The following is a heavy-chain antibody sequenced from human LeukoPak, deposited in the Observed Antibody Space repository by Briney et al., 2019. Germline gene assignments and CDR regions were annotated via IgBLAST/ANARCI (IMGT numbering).Heavy chain of an antibody. Sequence: GGSLRLSCAASGFTVSNSYMSWVRQAPGKGLEWVSVIYSDGSTFYTNSVRGRFTISRDNSQNTLSLQMNSLRAEDTAVYYCARGGGAFCGSDCHRNFDYWGQGTLVTVSS. J-gene: IGHJ4*02. V-gene: IGHV3-53*01. CDR3: ARGGGAFCGSDCHRNFDY. CDR1: GFTVSNSY. D-gene: IGHD2-21*02. CDR2: IYSDGST.